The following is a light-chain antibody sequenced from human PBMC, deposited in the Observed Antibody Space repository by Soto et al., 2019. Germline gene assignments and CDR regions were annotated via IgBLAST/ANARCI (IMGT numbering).Light chain of an antibody. CDR3: QQYGSSPNT. J-gene: IGKJ1*01. CDR1: RGIGST. CDR2: DTS. V-gene: IGKV3-15*01. Sequence: EVVMTQSPATLSVSPGERATLSCRASRGIGSTLAWYQQKPGQTPRLLIYDTSTRATGVPARFIGSASGTEFTLTITSLQSEDFAVYYCQQYGSSPNTFGQGTKVEIK.